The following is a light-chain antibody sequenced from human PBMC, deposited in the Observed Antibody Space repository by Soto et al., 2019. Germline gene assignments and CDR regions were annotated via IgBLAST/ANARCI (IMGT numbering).Light chain of an antibody. CDR1: TSNIGSNT. V-gene: IGLV1-44*01. CDR3: SSYTTSTSFIL. J-gene: IGLJ2*01. Sequence: QSALTQPPSASGTAGQRVTISCSGSTSNIGSNTVNWYQQLPGTAPRTLIYSNNQRPSGVPDRFSGSKSGTSGSLAISGLLSEDEADYYCSSYTTSTSFILFGGGTKLTVL. CDR2: SNN.